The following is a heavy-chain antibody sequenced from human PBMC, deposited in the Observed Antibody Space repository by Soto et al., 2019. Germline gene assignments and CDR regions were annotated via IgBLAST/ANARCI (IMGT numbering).Heavy chain of an antibody. V-gene: IGHV3-7*03. CDR3: ARDRSDYYDSSGYYPDAFDI. CDR1: GFTFSSYW. CDR2: IKQDGSEK. Sequence: GGSLRLSCAASGFTFSSYWMSWVRQAPGKGLEWVANIKQDGSEKYYVDSVKGRFTISRDNAKNSLYLQMNSLRAEDTAVYYCARDRSDYYDSSGYYPDAFDIWVQETMVTVS. J-gene: IGHJ3*02. D-gene: IGHD3-22*01.